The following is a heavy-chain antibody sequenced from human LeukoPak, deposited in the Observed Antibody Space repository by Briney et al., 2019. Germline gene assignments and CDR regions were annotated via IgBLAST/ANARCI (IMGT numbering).Heavy chain of an antibody. CDR3: AREGSLLAAAGTNNWFDP. Sequence: EASVKVSCKASGYTFTSYAMNWVRQAPGQGLEWMGWINTNTGNPTYAQGFTGRFVFSLDTSVSTAYLQISSLKAEDTAVYYCAREGSLLAAAGTNNWFDPWGQGTLVTVSS. D-gene: IGHD6-13*01. V-gene: IGHV7-4-1*02. CDR2: INTNTGNP. J-gene: IGHJ5*02. CDR1: GYTFTSYA.